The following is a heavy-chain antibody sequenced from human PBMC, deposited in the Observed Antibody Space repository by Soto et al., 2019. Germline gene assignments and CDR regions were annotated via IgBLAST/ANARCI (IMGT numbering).Heavy chain of an antibody. J-gene: IGHJ4*02. Sequence: QVQLVQSGAEVKKPGSSVKVSCKASGGTFSSYAISWVRQAPGQGLEWMGGIIPIFGTANYAQKFQGRVTITGDESTSTVYLELSSLRSEDAGVFYCATSWAGHYFDYWGQGTLVPVSS. V-gene: IGHV1-69*12. D-gene: IGHD3-16*01. CDR3: ATSWAGHYFDY. CDR1: GGTFSSYA. CDR2: IIPIFGTA.